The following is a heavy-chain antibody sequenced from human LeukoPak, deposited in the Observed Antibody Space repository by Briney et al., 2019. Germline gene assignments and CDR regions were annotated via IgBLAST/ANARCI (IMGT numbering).Heavy chain of an antibody. V-gene: IGHV1-2*02. CDR3: ARGGAFCSITTCHEFDH. J-gene: IGHJ4*02. Sequence: ASVKVSCKTFGYTFTGSYLHWVRQVPGQGLEWMGWTNPSTGGTKSAQHFEGRVTMTRDTSNTTGYLELRSLRLDDTATYYCARGGAFCSITTCHEFDHWGQGTLVIVSS. CDR1: GYTFTGSY. D-gene: IGHD2-2*01. CDR2: TNPSTGGT.